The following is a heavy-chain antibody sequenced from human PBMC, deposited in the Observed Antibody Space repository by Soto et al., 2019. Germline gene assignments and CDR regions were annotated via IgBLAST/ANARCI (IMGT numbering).Heavy chain of an antibody. CDR3: AKALGELAAESYDY. D-gene: IGHD1-26*01. CDR2: NSYDGSNK. Sequence: QVQLVESGGGVVQPGRSLRLSCAASGFSFSSFGMHWVRQAPGKGLEWVAFNSYDGSNKYYADSVKGRFTISRDSSEKILYLQMNSLRPEDTAVYYCAKALGELAAESYDYWGQGTLVTVSS. CDR1: GFSFSSFG. J-gene: IGHJ4*02. V-gene: IGHV3-30*18.